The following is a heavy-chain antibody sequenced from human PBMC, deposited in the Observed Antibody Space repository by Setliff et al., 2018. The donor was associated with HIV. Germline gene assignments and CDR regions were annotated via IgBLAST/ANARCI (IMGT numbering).Heavy chain of an antibody. CDR1: GDSISSGGYY. CDR3: ASGRGAKGGYDYFGS. V-gene: IGHV4-31*03. D-gene: IGHD5-12*01. Sequence: SETLSLTCTVSGDSISSGGYYWSWIRQLPGKGLEWIGYIYYSGATYYNPSLKNRATISLDTSKSQFSLKLTSVTAADTALYYCASGRGAKGGYDYFGSWGQGTLVTV. CDR2: IYYSGAT. J-gene: IGHJ4*02.